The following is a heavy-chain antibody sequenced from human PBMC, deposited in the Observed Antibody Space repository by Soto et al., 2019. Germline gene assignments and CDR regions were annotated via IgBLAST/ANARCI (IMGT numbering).Heavy chain of an antibody. CDR2: INSDGSST. Sequence: PGGSLRLSCAASRFTFSNYWMHWVRQAPGKGLVWVSRINSDGSSTNYADSVKGRFTISRDSAKNTLYLQMNSRRAEDTAVYYCARHRDAHMDVWGQGTTVTVSS. CDR1: RFTFSNYW. CDR3: ARHRDAHMDV. V-gene: IGHV3-74*01. J-gene: IGHJ6*02.